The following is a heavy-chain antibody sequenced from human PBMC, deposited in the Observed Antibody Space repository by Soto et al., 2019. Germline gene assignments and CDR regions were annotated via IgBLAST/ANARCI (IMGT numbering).Heavy chain of an antibody. J-gene: IGHJ4*02. CDR1: GGSVSSGSYY. CDR3: ARVYEQWLVTDY. CDR2: IYYSGST. Sequence: PSETLSLTCTVSGGSVSSGSYYWSWILHPPGKGLEWIGYIYYSGSTNYNPSLKSRVTISVDKSKNQFSLKLSSVTAADTAVYYCARVYEQWLVTDYWGQGTLVTVSS. D-gene: IGHD6-19*01. V-gene: IGHV4-61*01.